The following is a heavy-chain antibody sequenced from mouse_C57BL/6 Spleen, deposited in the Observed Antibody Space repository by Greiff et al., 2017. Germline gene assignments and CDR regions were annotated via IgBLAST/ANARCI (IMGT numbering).Heavy chain of an antibody. D-gene: IGHD2-3*01. CDR3: ARSHYDGYYEYYFDY. Sequence: QVQLQQPGAELVRPGTSVTLSCKASGYTFTSYWMHWVKQRPGQGLEWIGVIDPSDSYTNYNQKFKGKATLTVDTSSSTAYMQLSSLTSEDSAVYYCARSHYDGYYEYYFDYWGQGTTLTVSS. CDR1: GYTFTSYW. CDR2: IDPSDSYT. J-gene: IGHJ2*01. V-gene: IGHV1-59*01.